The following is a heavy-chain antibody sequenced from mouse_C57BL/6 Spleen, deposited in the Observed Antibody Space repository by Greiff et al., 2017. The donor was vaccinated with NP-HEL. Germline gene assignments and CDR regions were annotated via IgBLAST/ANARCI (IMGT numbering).Heavy chain of an antibody. V-gene: IGHV1-55*01. Sequence: VQLQQPGAELVKPGASVKMSCKASGYTFTSYWITWVKQRPGQGLEWIGDIYPGSGSTNYHEKFKSKATLTVDTSSSTAYMQLRSLTSEESAVYYCARDPDCGSSYDYWGKGTTLTVSS. J-gene: IGHJ2*01. CDR2: IYPGSGST. D-gene: IGHD1-1*01. CDR3: ARDPDCGSSYDY. CDR1: GYTFTSYW.